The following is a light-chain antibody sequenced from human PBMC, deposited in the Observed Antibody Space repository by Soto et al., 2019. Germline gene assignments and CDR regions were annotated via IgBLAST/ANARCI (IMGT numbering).Light chain of an antibody. V-gene: IGLV2-14*01. J-gene: IGLJ2*01. Sequence: QSALTQPASVSGSPGQSITISCTGTSSDVGGYNYVSWYQQHPGKAPKLMIYDVSNRPSGVSNRFSGSKSGNTASLTISGLQAEDEADYNCSSYTSSSTNVVFGGGNKLTVL. CDR3: SSYTSSSTNVV. CDR2: DVS. CDR1: SSDVGGYNY.